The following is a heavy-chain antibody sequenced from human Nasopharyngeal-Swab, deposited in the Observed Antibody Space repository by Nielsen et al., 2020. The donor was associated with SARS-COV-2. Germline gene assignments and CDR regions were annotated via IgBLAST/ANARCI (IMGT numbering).Heavy chain of an antibody. D-gene: IGHD6-13*01. J-gene: IGHJ6*02. CDR1: GFTFSSYS. CDR3: ARDPQYSSSWSYYYYYGMDV. CDR2: ISSSSSTI. V-gene: IGHV3-48*02. Sequence: GGSLRLSCAASGFTFSSYSMNWVRKAPGKGLEWVSYISSSSSTIYYADSVKGRFTISRDNAKNSLYLQMNSLRDEDTAVYYCARDPQYSSSWSYYYYYGMDVWGQGTTVTVSS.